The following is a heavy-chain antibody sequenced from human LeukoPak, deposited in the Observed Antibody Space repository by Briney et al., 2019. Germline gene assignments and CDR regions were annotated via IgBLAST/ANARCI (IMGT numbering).Heavy chain of an antibody. CDR3: AREGVVVIGFDY. V-gene: IGHV3-21*01. CDR2: ISSSSSYI. Sequence: PGRSLRLSCAASGFTFSSYSMNWVRQAPGKGLEWVSSISSSSSYIYYADSVKGRFTISRDNAKNSLYLQMNSLRAEDTAVYYCAREGVVVIGFDYWGQGTLVTVSS. D-gene: IGHD3-22*01. CDR1: GFTFSSYS. J-gene: IGHJ4*02.